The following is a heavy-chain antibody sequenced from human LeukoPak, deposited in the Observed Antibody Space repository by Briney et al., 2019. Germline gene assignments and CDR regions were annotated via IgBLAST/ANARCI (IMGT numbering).Heavy chain of an antibody. V-gene: IGHV3-7*01. CDR2: IKQDGSEK. CDR1: GFTFSSYW. CDR3: AREYDFWSGGNYFDY. Sequence: GSPRLSCAASGFTFSSYWMSWVRQAPGKGLEWVANIKQDGSEKYYVDSVKGRFTISRDNAKNSLYLQMNSLRAEDTAVYYCAREYDFWSGGNYFDYWGQGTLVTVSS. J-gene: IGHJ4*02. D-gene: IGHD3-3*01.